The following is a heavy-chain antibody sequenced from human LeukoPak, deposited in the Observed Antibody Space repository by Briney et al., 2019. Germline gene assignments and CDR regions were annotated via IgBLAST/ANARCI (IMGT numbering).Heavy chain of an antibody. CDR1: GFIFSSYS. CDR2: ISGSSSYI. Sequence: GGSLRLSCAASGFIFSSYSMNWVRQAPGKGLEWVSSISGSSSYIYYADSVRGRFTISRDNAKNSLYLQMNSLRAEDTAVYYCAREPRYCSGTNCYRGGYMDVWGKGTTVTVSS. CDR3: AREPRYCSGTNCYRGGYMDV. J-gene: IGHJ6*03. V-gene: IGHV3-21*04. D-gene: IGHD2-15*01.